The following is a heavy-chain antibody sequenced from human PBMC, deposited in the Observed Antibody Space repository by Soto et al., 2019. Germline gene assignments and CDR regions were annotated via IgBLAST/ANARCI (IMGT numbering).Heavy chain of an antibody. V-gene: IGHV3-43*01. J-gene: IGHJ4*02. CDR2: ISWDGGST. CDR1: GCAVVDDN. CDR3: AKDYYGSGSYYPGLGY. D-gene: IGHD3-10*01. Sequence: EGSVRLSCVDAGCAVVDDNRNWIRQAPGKGLEWVSLISWDGGSTYYADSVKGRFTISRENSKNSLYLQMNSLRTEDTALYYCAKDYYGSGSYYPGLGYWGQGTLVIVS.